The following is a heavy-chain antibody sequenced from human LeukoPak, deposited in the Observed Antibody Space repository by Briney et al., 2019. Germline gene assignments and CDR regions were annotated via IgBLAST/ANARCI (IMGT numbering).Heavy chain of an antibody. V-gene: IGHV4-34*01. CDR2: INYSGST. CDR1: GGSFSGYY. J-gene: IGHJ4*02. D-gene: IGHD1-1*01. Sequence: SETLFLTCAVCGGSFSGYYWSWIRQPPGKGLEWIGEINYSGSTNYNPSLKSRVTISVDTSKNQFSLKLNSVTAADTAVYYCARTVVAPTTYYDYWGQGTLVTVSS. CDR3: ARTVVAPTTYYDY.